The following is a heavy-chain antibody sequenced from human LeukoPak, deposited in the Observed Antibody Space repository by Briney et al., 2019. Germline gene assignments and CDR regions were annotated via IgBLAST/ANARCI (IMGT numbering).Heavy chain of an antibody. CDR2: IYHSGST. Sequence: SETLSLTCTVSGYSIGSGYYWGWIRQPPGKGLEWIGSIYHSGSTYYNPSLKSRVTISVDTSKNQFSLKLSSVTAADTAVYYCARAKWELLSNFDYWGQGTLVTVSS. CDR1: GYSIGSGYY. D-gene: IGHD1-26*01. CDR3: ARAKWELLSNFDY. J-gene: IGHJ4*02. V-gene: IGHV4-38-2*02.